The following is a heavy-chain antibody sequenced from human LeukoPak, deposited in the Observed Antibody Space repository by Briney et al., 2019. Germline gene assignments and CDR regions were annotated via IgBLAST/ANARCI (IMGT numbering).Heavy chain of an antibody. J-gene: IGHJ4*02. Sequence: PSETLSLTCTVSDGSMSGYYWSWIRQPAGKGLEWIGRFEPSGTTKYNPSLKGRITMSVDTSKNQFSLELNSVTAADTAVYYCAKEGAAAGPDFDLWGQGTLVIVSS. CDR2: FEPSGTT. CDR1: DGSMSGYY. D-gene: IGHD6-13*01. V-gene: IGHV4-4*07. CDR3: AKEGAAAGPDFDL.